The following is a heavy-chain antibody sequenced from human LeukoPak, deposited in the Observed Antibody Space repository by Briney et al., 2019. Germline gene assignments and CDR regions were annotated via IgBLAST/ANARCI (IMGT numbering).Heavy chain of an antibody. J-gene: IGHJ4*02. V-gene: IGHV1-18*01. CDR1: GYTFTSYG. Sequence: GASVKVSCKASGYTFTSYGISWVRQAPGQGLEWMGWISAYNGNTNYAQKLQGRVTMTTDTSTSTAYMELRSLRSDDTAVYYCARDERAYYYDSSGYVDYWGQGTLVTVSS. CDR2: ISAYNGNT. D-gene: IGHD3-22*01. CDR3: ARDERAYYYDSSGYVDY.